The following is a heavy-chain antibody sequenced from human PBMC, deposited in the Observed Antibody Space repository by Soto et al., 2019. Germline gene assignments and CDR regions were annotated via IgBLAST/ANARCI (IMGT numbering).Heavy chain of an antibody. D-gene: IGHD3-9*01. J-gene: IGHJ6*02. CDR3: ARWDGYYDILTGYSDYYHYGMDV. CDR1: GGTFSSYA. V-gene: IGHV1-69*13. Sequence: GASVKVSCKASGGTFSSYAISWVRQAPGQGLEWMGGIIPIFGTANYAQKFQGRVTITADESTSTAYMELSSLRSEDTAVYYCARWDGYYDILTGYSDYYHYGMDVWGQGTTVTVSS. CDR2: IIPIFGTA.